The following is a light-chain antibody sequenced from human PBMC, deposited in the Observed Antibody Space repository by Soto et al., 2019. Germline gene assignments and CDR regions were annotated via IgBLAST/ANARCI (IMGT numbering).Light chain of an antibody. CDR2: GAS. V-gene: IGKV3-20*01. J-gene: IGKJ4*01. CDR3: QQSGASPLT. CDR1: QSVSNNY. Sequence: EIVLTQSPGTLSLSPGERATLSCRASQSVSNNYLAWYQQKPGQAPRLLIYGASSRATGIPDRFSGSGSGSDFTLTISRLEPEDFAEYFCQQSGASPLTFGGGTKVEIK.